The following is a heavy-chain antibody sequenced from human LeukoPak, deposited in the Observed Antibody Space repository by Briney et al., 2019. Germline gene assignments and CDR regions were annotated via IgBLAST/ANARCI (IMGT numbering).Heavy chain of an antibody. CDR1: GGSFSGYY. V-gene: IGHV4-34*01. D-gene: IGHD6-19*01. CDR3: ARSPGGVSAVAGHPFDH. J-gene: IGHJ4*02. Sequence: SETLSLTCAVYGGSFSGYYWSWVRQPPGKGLEWIGEINHSGSANYNPSLKSRVTISVDTSKNQFSLKLSSVTAADTAVYYCARSPGGVSAVAGHPFDHWGQGTLVTVSS. CDR2: INHSGSA.